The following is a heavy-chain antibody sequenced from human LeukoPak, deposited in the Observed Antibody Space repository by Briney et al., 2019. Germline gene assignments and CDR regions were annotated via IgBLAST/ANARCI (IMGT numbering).Heavy chain of an antibody. J-gene: IGHJ5*02. CDR1: GGSISSSNW. D-gene: IGHD2-2*01. V-gene: IGHV4-4*02. CDR2: IYHSGST. Sequence: SGTLSLTCAVSGGSISSSNWWSWVRQPPGQGLVWIGEIYHSGSTNYNPSLKSRVTISVDKSKNQFSLKLSSVTAADTAVYYCVRYCSSTSCYVGTNTDWFDPWGQGTLVTVSS. CDR3: VRYCSSTSCYVGTNTDWFDP.